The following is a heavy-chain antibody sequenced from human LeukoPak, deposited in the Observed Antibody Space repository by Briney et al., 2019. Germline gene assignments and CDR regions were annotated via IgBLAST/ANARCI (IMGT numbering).Heavy chain of an antibody. J-gene: IGHJ4*02. CDR2: IYTSGST. Sequence: PSETLSLTCTVSGGSISSGSYYWSWIRQPAGKGLEWIGRIYTSGSTNYNPSLKSRVTISVDTSKNQFSLKLSSVTAADTAVYYCVKHTHSGYDLSHWGQGTLVTVSS. V-gene: IGHV4-61*02. D-gene: IGHD5-12*01. CDR3: VKHTHSGYDLSH. CDR1: GGSISSGSYY.